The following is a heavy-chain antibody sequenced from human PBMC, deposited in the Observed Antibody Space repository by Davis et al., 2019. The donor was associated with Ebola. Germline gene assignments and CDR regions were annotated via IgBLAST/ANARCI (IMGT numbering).Heavy chain of an antibody. CDR3: ARELRAG. Sequence: GESLITSCAASGFIFSSYALSRVRQAPAQGPESVSAISGSGGSPYYADSVKGRFTISRDNSKNTLYLQMNSLRAEGTAVYYCARELRAGWGQGTLVTVSS. CDR1: GFIFSSYA. J-gene: IGHJ4*02. V-gene: IGHV3-23*01. CDR2: ISGSGGSP.